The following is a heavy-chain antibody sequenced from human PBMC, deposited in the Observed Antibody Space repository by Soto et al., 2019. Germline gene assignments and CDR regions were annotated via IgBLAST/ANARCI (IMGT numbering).Heavy chain of an antibody. D-gene: IGHD5-12*01. J-gene: IGHJ4*02. Sequence: SETLYLTCTVSGGSITGYWWRGVRQPPGKTMEWIGYIYSSGSTNYNPSLKSRVNISVDTSKNQFSLRLRSVTAADTALYYCARLLSGRDGYNYDFWGQGTLVTVS. V-gene: IGHV4-59*08. CDR3: ARLLSGRDGYNYDF. CDR2: IYSSGST. CDR1: GGSITGYW.